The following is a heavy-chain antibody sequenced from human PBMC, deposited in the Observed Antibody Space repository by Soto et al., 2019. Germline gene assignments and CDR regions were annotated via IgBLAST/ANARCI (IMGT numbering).Heavy chain of an antibody. J-gene: IGHJ4*02. CDR2: ISSSGSYI. D-gene: IGHD6-19*01. Sequence: GGSLRLSCAASGFTFSSCRMNWVRQAPGKGLEWVSSISSSGSYIYYADSVKGRFTISRDNAKNSLYLQMNSLRAEDTAVYYCARDNSGWYYFDYWGQGTLVTVS. CDR3: ARDNSGWYYFDY. CDR1: GFTFSSCR. V-gene: IGHV3-21*01.